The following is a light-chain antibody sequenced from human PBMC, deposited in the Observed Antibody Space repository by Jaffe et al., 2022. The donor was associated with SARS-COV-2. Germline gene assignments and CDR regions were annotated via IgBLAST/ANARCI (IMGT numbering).Light chain of an antibody. CDR3: QTYDSTNSWV. J-gene: IGLJ3*02. CDR1: SGSITSSY. CDR2: EDN. Sequence: NFILTQPHSVSESPGKTVTISCTRSSGSITSSYVQWYQLRPGSSPTTVIHEDNHRPSGVPDRFSGSLDSSSNSASLTISGLKTEDEADYYCQTYDSTNSWVFGGGTKLTVL. V-gene: IGLV6-57*01.